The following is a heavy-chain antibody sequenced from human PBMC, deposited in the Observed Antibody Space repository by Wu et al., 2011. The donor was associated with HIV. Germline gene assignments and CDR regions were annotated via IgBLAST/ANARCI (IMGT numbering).Heavy chain of an antibody. V-gene: IGHV1-18*04. J-gene: IGHJ4*02. CDR3: ARDRVGANMD. D-gene: IGHD1-26*01. CDR1: GYIFTGYY. Sequence: QVQLVQSGAEVKKPGASVKVSCKASGYIFTGYYMHWVRQAPGQGLEWMGWSSTYNGKTNYVQKLQGRVTMTTDTSTRTAYMELRSLRSGDTAVYYCARDRVGANMDWGQGTLVTVSS. CDR2: SSTYNGKT.